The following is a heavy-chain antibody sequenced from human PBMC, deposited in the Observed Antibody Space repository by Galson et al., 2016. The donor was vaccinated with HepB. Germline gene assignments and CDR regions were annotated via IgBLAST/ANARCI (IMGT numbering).Heavy chain of an antibody. Sequence: SLRLSCAASGFTFSSHSLNWVRQAPGKGLEWVSSISSSSSDVHYSDSARGRFTIFRDNTKNSVYLQMNSLRAEDTAVYYCARARAHERSPITIFVRGRDKDFYYGMDVWGKGTTVTVSS. CDR3: ARARAHERSPITIFVRGRDKDFYYGMDV. D-gene: IGHD3-3*01. J-gene: IGHJ6*04. CDR2: ISSSSSDV. V-gene: IGHV3-21*01. CDR1: GFTFSSHS.